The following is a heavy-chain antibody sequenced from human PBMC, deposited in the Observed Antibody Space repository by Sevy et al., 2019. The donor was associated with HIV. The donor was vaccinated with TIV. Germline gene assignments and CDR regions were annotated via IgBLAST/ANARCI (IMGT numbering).Heavy chain of an antibody. J-gene: IGHJ4*02. V-gene: IGHV3-23*01. CDR2: IGGSADYT. D-gene: IGHD3-10*01. CDR1: GFTFSSYA. Sequence: GGSLRLSCVTSGFTFSSYAMSWVRQTPGKGLEWVSAIGGSADYTYYADSVKGRFTISRDHTKNTLYMQMNGLRGEDTDVYYCAKEVSAHSYSDYWGQGTLVTVSS. CDR3: AKEVSAHSYSDY.